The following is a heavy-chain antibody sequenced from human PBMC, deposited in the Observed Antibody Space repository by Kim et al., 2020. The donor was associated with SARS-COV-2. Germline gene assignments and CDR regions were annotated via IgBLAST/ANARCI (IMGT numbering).Heavy chain of an antibody. Sequence: GGSLRLSCAASGFTFSSYAMSWVRQAPGKGLEWVSAISGSGGSTYYADSVKGRFTISRDNSKNTLYLQMNSLRAEDTAVYYCATRYCSSTSCYNFDYWGQGTLVTVSS. CDR3: ATRYCSSTSCYNFDY. D-gene: IGHD2-2*01. CDR1: GFTFSSYA. CDR2: ISGSGGST. J-gene: IGHJ4*02. V-gene: IGHV3-23*01.